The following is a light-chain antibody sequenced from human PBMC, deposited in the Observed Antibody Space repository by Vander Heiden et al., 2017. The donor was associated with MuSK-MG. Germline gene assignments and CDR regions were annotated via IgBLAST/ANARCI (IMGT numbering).Light chain of an antibody. Sequence: DIQLTQSPSFLSASVGDRVTITCRGRQGISSYLAWYQQKPGAAPKLLIYAASTLQSGGPSRFSGSGSGTEFTLTISGLQPEDFATYYCQQLESSLSVTFGQGNRL. CDR2: AAS. CDR3: QQLESSLSVT. J-gene: IGKJ5*01. CDR1: QGISSY. V-gene: IGKV1-9*01.